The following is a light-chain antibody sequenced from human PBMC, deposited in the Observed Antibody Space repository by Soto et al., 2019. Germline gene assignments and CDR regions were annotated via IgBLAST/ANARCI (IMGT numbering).Light chain of an antibody. CDR3: QHYASSRT. CDR1: QSADSTY. CDR2: GAS. V-gene: IGKV3-20*01. Sequence: VFTQSPVTLSLCPLEIATLSCRASQSADSTYITWYQQKPGQAPRLLIYGASGRATGIPDRFSGSGSGTDFTLTISRLETEDFAVYYCQHYASSRTFGQGTKVDIK. J-gene: IGKJ1*01.